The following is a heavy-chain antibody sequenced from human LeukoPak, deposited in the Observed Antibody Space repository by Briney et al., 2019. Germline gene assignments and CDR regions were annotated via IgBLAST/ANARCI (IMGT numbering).Heavy chain of an antibody. CDR2: IYYSGST. J-gene: IGHJ4*02. CDR3: ARGATSFDY. CDR1: GGSISSYY. Sequence: SETLSLTCTVSGGSISSYYWSWIRQPPGKGLEWIGYIYYSGSTNYNPSLKGRVTISVDTSKNQFSLELSSVTAADTAVYYCARGATSFDYWGQGTLVTVSS. V-gene: IGHV4-59*01.